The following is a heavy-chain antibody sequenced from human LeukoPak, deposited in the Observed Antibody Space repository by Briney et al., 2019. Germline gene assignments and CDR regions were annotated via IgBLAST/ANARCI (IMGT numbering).Heavy chain of an antibody. Sequence: GGSLRLSCAASGFTFSTYSMNWVRQAPGKGLEWVSYISSSSSTIYFADSVKGRFTISRDNAKNSLYLQMNSLRDGDTAVYYCARNSYLQSFDYWGQGTLVTVSS. V-gene: IGHV3-48*02. CDR3: ARNSYLQSFDY. CDR2: ISSSSSTI. J-gene: IGHJ4*02. D-gene: IGHD4-23*01. CDR1: GFTFSTYS.